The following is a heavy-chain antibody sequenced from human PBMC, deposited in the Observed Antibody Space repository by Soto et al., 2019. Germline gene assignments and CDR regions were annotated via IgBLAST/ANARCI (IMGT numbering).Heavy chain of an antibody. D-gene: IGHD2-2*01. J-gene: IGHJ6*02. CDR2: IVPSLDTT. CDR3: VVVPAAMGDYYYYGMDV. Sequence: SVEVSFKASGGTFISAGFSWVRQAPGQGLEWMGMIVPSLDTTNYAQKFQARVTITADEVTSTAYMELRSLKTEDTAVYYPVVVPAAMGDYYYYGMDVWGQGTTVTVS. CDR1: GGTFISAG. V-gene: IGHV1-69*11.